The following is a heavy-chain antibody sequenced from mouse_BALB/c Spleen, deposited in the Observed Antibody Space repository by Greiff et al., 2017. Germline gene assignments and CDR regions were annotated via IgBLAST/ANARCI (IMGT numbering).Heavy chain of an antibody. CDR2: IWAGGST. J-gene: IGHJ3*01. V-gene: IGHV2-9*02. Sequence: VKLVESGPGLVAPSQSLSITCTVSGFSLTSYGVHWVRQPPGKGLEWLGVIWAGGSTNYNSALMSRLSISKDNSKSQVFLKMNSLQTDDTAMYYCARDVYRYDGAWFAYWGQGTLVTVSA. CDR3: ARDVYRYDGAWFAY. D-gene: IGHD2-14*01. CDR1: GFSLTSYG.